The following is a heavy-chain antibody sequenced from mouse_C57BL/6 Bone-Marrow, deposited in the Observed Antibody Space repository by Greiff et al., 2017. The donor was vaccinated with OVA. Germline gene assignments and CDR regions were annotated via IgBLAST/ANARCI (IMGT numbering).Heavy chain of an antibody. CDR2: IDPSDSYT. CDR3: ARRMDGYYGWYFDV. J-gene: IGHJ1*03. CDR1: GYTFTSYW. Sequence: VQLQQSGAELVKPGASVKLSCKASGYTFTSYWMQWVKQRPGQGLEWIGEIDPSDSYTNYNQKFKGKATLTVDTSSSTAYMQLSSLTSEDSAVYYCARRMDGYYGWYFDVWGTGTTVTVSS. D-gene: IGHD2-3*01. V-gene: IGHV1-50*01.